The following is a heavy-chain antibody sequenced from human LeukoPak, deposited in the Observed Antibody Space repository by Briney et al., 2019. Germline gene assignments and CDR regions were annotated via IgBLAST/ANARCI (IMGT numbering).Heavy chain of an antibody. Sequence: GASVKVSCKASGGTFSSYAISWVRQAPGQGLEWMGRIIPILGIANYAQKLQGRVTITADKSTSTAYMELSSLRSEDTAVYYCARDSSVAGTSPGYWGQGTLVTVSS. V-gene: IGHV1-69*04. J-gene: IGHJ4*02. D-gene: IGHD6-19*01. CDR3: ARDSSVAGTSPGY. CDR1: GGTFSSYA. CDR2: IIPILGIA.